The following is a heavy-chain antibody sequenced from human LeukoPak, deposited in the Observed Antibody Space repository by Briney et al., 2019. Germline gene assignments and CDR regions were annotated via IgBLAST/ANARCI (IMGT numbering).Heavy chain of an antibody. V-gene: IGHV4-59*08. J-gene: IGHJ3*02. D-gene: IGHD6-19*01. Sequence: PSETLSLTCTVSGGSISSYYWSWIRQPPGKGLGWIGYIYYSGSTNYNPSLKSRVTISVDTSKNQFSLKLSSVTAADTAVYYCARAVADAFGIWGQGTMVAVSS. CDR3: ARAVADAFGI. CDR2: IYYSGST. CDR1: GGSISSYY.